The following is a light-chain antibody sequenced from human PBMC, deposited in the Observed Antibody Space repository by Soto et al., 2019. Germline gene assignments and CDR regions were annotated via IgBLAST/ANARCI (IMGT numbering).Light chain of an antibody. CDR3: QQYDNWHT. CDR1: QSVTTS. Sequence: EIVMTQSPATLSVSPGEGVTLSCRASQSVTTSLAWYQQKRGQAPRLLIYDASIRATGIPARFSGSGSGTEFTLAISSLQSEDFALYYCQQYDNWHTFGGGTKVEIK. J-gene: IGKJ4*01. V-gene: IGKV3-15*01. CDR2: DAS.